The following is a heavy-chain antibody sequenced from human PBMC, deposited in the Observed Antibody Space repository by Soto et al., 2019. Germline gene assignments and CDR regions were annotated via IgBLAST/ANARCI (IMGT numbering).Heavy chain of an antibody. V-gene: IGHV4-34*01. J-gene: IGHJ4*02. CDR1: GGSFSGYY. D-gene: IGHD3-10*01. CDR2: INHSGST. Sequence: SETLSLTCAVYGGSFSGYYWSWIRQPPGKGLEWIGEINHSGSTNYNPSLKSRVTISVDTSKNQFSLKLSSVTAADTAVYYCARSYYPRRGMVQGDYWGQGTLVTVSS. CDR3: ARSYYPRRGMVQGDY.